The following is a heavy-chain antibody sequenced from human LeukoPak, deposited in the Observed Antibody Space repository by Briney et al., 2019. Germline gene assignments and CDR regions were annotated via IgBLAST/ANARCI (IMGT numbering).Heavy chain of an antibody. CDR2: INPNSGGT. V-gene: IGHV1-2*02. CDR3: ARVGLVVVAATPVRTRATDDY. J-gene: IGHJ4*02. D-gene: IGHD2-15*01. Sequence: ASVKVSCKASGYTFTAYYMHWVRQAPGQGLEWVGWINPNSGGTNYAQKFQGRVTMTRDTSISTAYMELSRLRSDDTAVYYCARVGLVVVAATPVRTRATDDYWGQGTLVTVSS. CDR1: GYTFTAYY.